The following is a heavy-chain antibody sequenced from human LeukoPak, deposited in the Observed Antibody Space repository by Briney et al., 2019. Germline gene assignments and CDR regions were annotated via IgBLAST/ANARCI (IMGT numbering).Heavy chain of an antibody. V-gene: IGHV3-48*03. D-gene: IGHD1-14*01. CDR1: GFTFSSYE. J-gene: IGHJ6*04. Sequence: PGGSLRLSCAASGFTFSSYEMNWVRQAPGKRLEWVAYISESGSNIYYASSVKGRFTISRDNAKNSLYLQMNSLRAEDTAVYYCARDRYHYYGLDVWGEGTTVTVSS. CDR2: ISESGSNI. CDR3: ARDRYHYYGLDV.